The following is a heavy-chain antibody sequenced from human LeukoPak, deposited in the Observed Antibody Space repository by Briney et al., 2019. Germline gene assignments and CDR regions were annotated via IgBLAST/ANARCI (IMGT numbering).Heavy chain of an antibody. Sequence: SETLPLTCAVYGGSFSGYYWSWIRQPPGKGLEWIGEINHSGSTNYNPSLKSRVTISVDTSKNQFSLKLSSVTAADTAVYFCARIFILSGFSSYFDHWGQGTLVTVSS. CDR2: INHSGST. J-gene: IGHJ4*02. CDR1: GGSFSGYY. V-gene: IGHV4-34*01. D-gene: IGHD3-9*01. CDR3: ARIFILSGFSSYFDH.